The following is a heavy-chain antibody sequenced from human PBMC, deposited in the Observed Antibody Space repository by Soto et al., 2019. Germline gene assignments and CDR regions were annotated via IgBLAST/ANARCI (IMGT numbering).Heavy chain of an antibody. J-gene: IGHJ4*02. CDR3: VKDATIVRGWFDY. CDR1: GFTFSSYG. CDR2: TSYDGSSE. D-gene: IGHD3-10*02. Sequence: QVQLVESGGGVVQPGRSLRLSCSASGFTFSSYGMHWVRQAPGKGLEWVAVTSYDGSSEYYADSVKGRFTISRDNSKNTLFLQMSSLRPEDTAVYYCVKDATIVRGWFDYWGQGTLVTVSS. V-gene: IGHV3-30*18.